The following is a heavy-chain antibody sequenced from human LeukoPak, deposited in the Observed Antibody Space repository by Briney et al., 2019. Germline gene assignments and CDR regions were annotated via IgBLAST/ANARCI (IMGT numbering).Heavy chain of an antibody. V-gene: IGHV3-23*01. J-gene: IGHJ4*02. CDR1: GFTFSSYA. CDR2: ISGSGGST. CDR3: AKDYYDSSGYYNCNY. Sequence: PGGSLRLSCAASGFTFSSYAMSWVRQAPGKGVEWVSAISGSGGSTYYADSVKGRFTISRDNSKNTLYLQMNSLRAEDTAVYYCAKDYYDSSGYYNCNYWGQGTLVTVSS. D-gene: IGHD3-22*01.